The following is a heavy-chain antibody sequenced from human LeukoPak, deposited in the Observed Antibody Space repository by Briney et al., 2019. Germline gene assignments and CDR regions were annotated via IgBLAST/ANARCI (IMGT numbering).Heavy chain of an antibody. D-gene: IGHD1-26*01. CDR2: IKEVESAK. Sequence: GGSLRLSCAASRYTFRTYLMACVRQAPGKGLERVANIKEVESAKHQADSVKGRFTLSRDKAQKTVYLQKSRPRGQDTPVYYSARDVGGSFDYWGQGPLVTVSS. CDR1: RYTFRTYL. CDR3: ARDVGGSFDY. J-gene: IGHJ4*02. V-gene: IGHV3-7*01.